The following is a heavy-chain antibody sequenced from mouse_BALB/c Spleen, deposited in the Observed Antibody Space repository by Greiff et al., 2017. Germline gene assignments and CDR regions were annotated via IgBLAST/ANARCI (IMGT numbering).Heavy chain of an antibody. Sequence: VQLQQSGAELVRPGTSVKVSCKASGYAFTNYLIEWVKQRPGQGLEWIGVINPGSGGTNYNEKFKGKATLTADKSSSTAYMQRSSLTSDDSAVFFCARDGGNYYSYFDVWGAGTTVTVSS. CDR2: INPGSGGT. CDR1: GYAFTNYL. V-gene: IGHV1-54*01. D-gene: IGHD2-1*01. CDR3: ARDGGNYYSYFDV. J-gene: IGHJ1*01.